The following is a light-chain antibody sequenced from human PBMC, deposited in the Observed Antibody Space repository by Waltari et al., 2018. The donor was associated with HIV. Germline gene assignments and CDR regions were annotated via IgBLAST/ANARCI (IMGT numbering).Light chain of an antibody. V-gene: IGLV3-1*01. Sequence: SYEVTQPPSLSVSPGQTASIPCSGNKLGDKNAYWYHQKPGQSPVLVIYEDNMRPSGIPERFSGSNSGNTATLTISGTQALDEADYYCQAWVTSTAVFGGGTKLTVL. CDR2: EDN. CDR3: QAWVTSTAV. CDR1: KLGDKN. J-gene: IGLJ2*01.